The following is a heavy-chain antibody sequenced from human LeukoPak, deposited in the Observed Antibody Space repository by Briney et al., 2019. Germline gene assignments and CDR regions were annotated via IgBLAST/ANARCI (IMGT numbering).Heavy chain of an antibody. D-gene: IGHD1-26*01. J-gene: IGHJ4*02. V-gene: IGHV4-59*01. CDR3: ARDAGLYSGRYLDS. CDR1: GGSFSGYY. Sequence: SETLSLTCAVYGGSFSGYYWSWIRQSPGKGLEWVGYIYDSGATNYNPSLKSRVTISVDTSKNQFSLKLRSVTAADTAVYYCARDAGLYSGRYLDSWGQGTLVTVSS. CDR2: IYDSGAT.